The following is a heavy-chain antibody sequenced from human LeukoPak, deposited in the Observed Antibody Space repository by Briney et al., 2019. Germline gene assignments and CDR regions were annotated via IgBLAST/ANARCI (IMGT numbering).Heavy chain of an antibody. CDR3: ARDRGLRDLDH. Sequence: GGSLRLSCPASGISFSTSGMHWVRQAAGKGLEWVAFIPSDGSNAYYADSVKGRFTISRDNSKNTVYLQMNSLRAEDTAMYYCARDRGLRDLDHWGQGNLVTVSS. CDR2: IPSDGSNA. J-gene: IGHJ4*02. CDR1: GISFSTSG. D-gene: IGHD3-10*01. V-gene: IGHV3-30*02.